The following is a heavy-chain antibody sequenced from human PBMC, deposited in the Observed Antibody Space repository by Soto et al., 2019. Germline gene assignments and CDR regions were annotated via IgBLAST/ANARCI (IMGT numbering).Heavy chain of an antibody. Sequence: PSETLSLTCAVSGGSIISGGYSFICIRQPPWNGLEWIGYIYHSGSTYYNPSLKSRVTISVDRSKNQFSLKLSSVTAADTAVYYCARGTYYYDSSGYYYYDAFDIWGQGTMVTVS. D-gene: IGHD3-22*01. J-gene: IGHJ3*02. CDR3: ARGTYYYDSSGYYYYDAFDI. V-gene: IGHV4-30-2*01. CDR2: IYHSGST. CDR1: GGSIISGGYS.